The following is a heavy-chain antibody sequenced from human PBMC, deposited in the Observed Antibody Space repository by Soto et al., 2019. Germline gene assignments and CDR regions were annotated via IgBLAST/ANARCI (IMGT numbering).Heavy chain of an antibody. D-gene: IGHD1-26*01. Sequence: QVQLVQSGAEVKKPGSSVKVSCKASGGTFSSYTISWVRQAPGQGLEWMGRIIPILGIANYAQKFQGRVTITADKSSSTAYMELSSLRSEDTVEYYCARGVSWEGRPGFDPWGQGTLVTVSS. CDR2: IIPILGIA. J-gene: IGHJ5*02. CDR1: GGTFSSYT. V-gene: IGHV1-69*02. CDR3: ARGVSWEGRPGFDP.